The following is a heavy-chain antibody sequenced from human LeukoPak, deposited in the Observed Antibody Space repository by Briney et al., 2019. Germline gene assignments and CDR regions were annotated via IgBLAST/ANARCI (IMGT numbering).Heavy chain of an antibody. CDR3: AINPGDYDDFDY. Sequence: SGGSLRLSFAASGFTFSSYAMTWVRQAPGKGLEWVSAISGPGGAPFYADSVKGRFTISRDNSNNMLYLQMNSLRADDTALYYCAINPGDYDDFDYWGQGTLVTVSS. D-gene: IGHD4-17*01. CDR2: ISGPGGAP. CDR1: GFTFSSYA. V-gene: IGHV3-23*01. J-gene: IGHJ4*02.